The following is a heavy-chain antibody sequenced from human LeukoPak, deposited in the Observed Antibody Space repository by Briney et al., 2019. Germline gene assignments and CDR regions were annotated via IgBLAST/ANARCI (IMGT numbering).Heavy chain of an antibody. Sequence: ASVTVSCKASGYTLTDYYMHWVRQAPGQGLEWMGRINPNSGGTNYALKFQGRVTMTRDTSISTVYMELSRLRSDDTAVYYCARESQGIAAAGDFDYWGQGTLVTVSS. CDR3: ARESQGIAAAGDFDY. V-gene: IGHV1-2*06. CDR2: INPNSGGT. D-gene: IGHD6-13*01. CDR1: GYTLTDYY. J-gene: IGHJ4*02.